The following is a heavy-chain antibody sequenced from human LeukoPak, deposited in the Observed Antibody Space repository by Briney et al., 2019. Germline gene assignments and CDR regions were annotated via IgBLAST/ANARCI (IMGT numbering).Heavy chain of an antibody. D-gene: IGHD3-22*01. J-gene: IGHJ5*02. V-gene: IGHV4-59*01. CDR1: GGSISNYY. CDR3: ARGGTRYYYDSSGYYKSNWFDP. CDR2: MYYSGST. Sequence: PSETLSLTCSVSGGSISNYYWNWIRQPPGKGLEWIGYMYYSGSTKYNPSLKSRVTISVDTSKNQFSLKLSSVTAADTAVYYCARGGTRYYYDSSGYYKSNWFDPWGQGTLVTVSS.